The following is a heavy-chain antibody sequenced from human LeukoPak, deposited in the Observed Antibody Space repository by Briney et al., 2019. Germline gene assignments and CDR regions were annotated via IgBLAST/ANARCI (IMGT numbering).Heavy chain of an antibody. Sequence: GGSLRLSCVVSGFTFSESWMSWVRQAPGKGLEWVSYISSSSSTIYYADSVKGRFTISRDNAKNSLYLQMNSLRDEDTAVYYCARQYCSGGSCYPYYYYGMDVWGQGTTVTVSS. D-gene: IGHD2-15*01. CDR1: GFTFSESW. V-gene: IGHV3-48*02. CDR3: ARQYCSGGSCYPYYYYGMDV. CDR2: ISSSSSTI. J-gene: IGHJ6*02.